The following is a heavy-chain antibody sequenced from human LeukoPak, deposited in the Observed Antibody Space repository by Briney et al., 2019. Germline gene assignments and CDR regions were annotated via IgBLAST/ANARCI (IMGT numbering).Heavy chain of an antibody. CDR2: IIPILGTA. D-gene: IGHD4-11*01. V-gene: IGHV1-69*06. CDR1: GGTFSSYA. Sequence: SVKVSCKASGGTFSSYAISWVRQAPGQGLEWMGGIIPILGTANYAQKFQGRVTITADKSTSTAYMELSSLRSEDTAVYYCARSSTVTNPSTHYYYYYMDVWGKGTTVTVSS. J-gene: IGHJ6*03. CDR3: ARSSTVTNPSTHYYYYYMDV.